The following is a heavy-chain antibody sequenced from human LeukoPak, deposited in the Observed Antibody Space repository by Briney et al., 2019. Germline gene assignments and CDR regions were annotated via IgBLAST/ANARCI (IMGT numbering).Heavy chain of an antibody. J-gene: IGHJ2*01. CDR1: GGTFSSYA. CDR3: ARGRGVDTAMVFDL. Sequence: ASVKVSCKASGGTFSSYAISWVRQAPGQGLEWMGRIIPILGIANYAQKFQGRVTITADKSTSTAYMELSSLRSEDTAVYYCARGRGVDTAMVFDLWGRGTLVTVSS. V-gene: IGHV1-69*04. CDR2: IIPILGIA. D-gene: IGHD5-18*01.